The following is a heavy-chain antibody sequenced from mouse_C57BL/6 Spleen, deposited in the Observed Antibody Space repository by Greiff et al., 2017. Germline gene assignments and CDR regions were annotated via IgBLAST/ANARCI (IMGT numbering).Heavy chain of an antibody. V-gene: IGHV5-6*01. J-gene: IGHJ1*03. CDR3: ARPPFGGSSYWYFDV. Sequence: EVQGVESGGDLVKPGGSLKLSCAASGFTFSSYGMSWVRQTPDKRLEWVATISSGGSYTYYPDSVKGRFTIARDNAKNTLYLQRSSLKAEDTAMYCCARPPFGGSSYWYFDVWGTGTTVTVSS. D-gene: IGHD1-1*01. CDR1: GFTFSSYG. CDR2: ISSGGSYT.